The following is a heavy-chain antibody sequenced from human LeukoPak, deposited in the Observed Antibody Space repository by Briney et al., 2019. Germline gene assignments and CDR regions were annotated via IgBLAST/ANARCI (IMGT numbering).Heavy chain of an antibody. CDR1: GGSISSYY. CDR3: ARYTSSSYLFDP. V-gene: IGHV4-59*01. CDR2: IHYGGSD. Sequence: PSETLSLTCTVSGGSISSYYWSWIRQPPGKGLEWIGYIHYGGSDNYNPSLKRRVTISIDTSKNQFSVELSSVTAADTAVYYCARYTSSSYLFDPWGQGTLVTVSS. D-gene: IGHD6-13*01. J-gene: IGHJ5*02.